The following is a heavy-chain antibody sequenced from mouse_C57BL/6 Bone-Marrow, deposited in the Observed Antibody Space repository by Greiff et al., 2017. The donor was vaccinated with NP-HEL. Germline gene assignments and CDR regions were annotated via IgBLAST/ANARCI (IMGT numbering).Heavy chain of an antibody. D-gene: IGHD2-5*01. CDR1: GFTFSDYG. CDR2: ISSDSSTN. Sequence: EVKLVESGGGLVKPGGSLKLSCAASGFTFSDYGMHWVRQAPEKGLEWVAYISSDSSTNYYADTVKGRFTISRDNAKNTLFLQMTSLRSEDTAMYYCARSTPYYSNYFDYWGQGTTLTVSS. V-gene: IGHV5-17*01. J-gene: IGHJ2*01. CDR3: ARSTPYYSNYFDY.